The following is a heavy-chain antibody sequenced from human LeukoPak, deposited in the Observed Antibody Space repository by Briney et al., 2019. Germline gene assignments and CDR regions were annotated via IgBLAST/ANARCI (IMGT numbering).Heavy chain of an antibody. CDR1: GFTFSTYS. Sequence: GGSLRLSCAASGFTFSTYSMNWVRQAPGKGLEWVSSISSSSSYIYYADSVKGRFTISRDNAKNSLYLQMNSLRAEDTAVYYCASGYCTNGVCYGSFDYWGQGTLVTVSS. CDR2: ISSSSSYI. CDR3: ASGYCTNGVCYGSFDY. V-gene: IGHV3-21*01. D-gene: IGHD2-8*01. J-gene: IGHJ4*02.